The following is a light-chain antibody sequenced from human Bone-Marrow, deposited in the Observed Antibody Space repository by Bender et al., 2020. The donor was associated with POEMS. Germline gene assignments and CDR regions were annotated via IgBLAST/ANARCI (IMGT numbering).Light chain of an antibody. CDR3: CSYTSSTVV. V-gene: IGLV2-23*01. Sequence: QSVLTQPPSVSGAPGQRVTLSCTGTSSDVGSYNLVSWYQHHPGKAPKLMIYEGSQRPSGDSHRFSGSKSGNTASLTISGLQAEDEADYYCCSYTSSTVVFGGGTKLTVL. J-gene: IGLJ2*01. CDR2: EGS. CDR1: SSDVGSYNL.